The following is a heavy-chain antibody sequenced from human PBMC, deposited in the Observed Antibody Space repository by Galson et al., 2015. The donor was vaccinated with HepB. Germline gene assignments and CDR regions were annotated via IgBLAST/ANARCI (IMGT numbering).Heavy chain of an antibody. V-gene: IGHV3-23*01. J-gene: IGHJ4*02. Sequence: SLRLSCAASGFTFSGNDMTWVRQAPGKGLDWVSTISGSGGSTDYADSVKGRFTISRDNSKNTLYLQMSSLRVEDTAVYYCAKDVNWWAVTTTCYDYWGQGTLVTVSS. D-gene: IGHD4-11*01. CDR2: ISGSGGST. CDR3: AKDVNWWAVTTTCYDY. CDR1: GFTFSGND.